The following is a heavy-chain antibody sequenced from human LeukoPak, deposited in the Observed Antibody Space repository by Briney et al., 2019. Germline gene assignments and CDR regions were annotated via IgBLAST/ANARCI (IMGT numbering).Heavy chain of an antibody. J-gene: IGHJ4*02. V-gene: IGHV3-11*05. Sequence: LSLTCTVSGGSISSYYMSWIRQAPGKGPEWVSYISSSSSYTNYADSVKGRFTISRDNAKNSLYLQMNSLRAEDTAVYYCARDKDRGYSYGWFGYWGQGTLVTVST. D-gene: IGHD5-18*01. CDR3: ARDKDRGYSYGWFGY. CDR2: ISSSSSYT. CDR1: GGSISSYY.